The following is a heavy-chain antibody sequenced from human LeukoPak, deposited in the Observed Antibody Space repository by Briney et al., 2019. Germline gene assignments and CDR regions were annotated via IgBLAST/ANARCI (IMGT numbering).Heavy chain of an antibody. D-gene: IGHD2-21*02. CDR1: GGSITSYY. Sequence: PSETLSLTCTVSGGSITSYYWTWIRQPPGKGLEWIGFIYGDGSTKYNPSLKSRVTMSVDTSKNQSSLKLSSATAADSAVYYCARRRPVNGGGDWGWFDPWGQGTLVTVSS. V-gene: IGHV4-59*01. CDR3: ARRRPVNGGGDWGWFDP. J-gene: IGHJ5*02. CDR2: IYGDGST.